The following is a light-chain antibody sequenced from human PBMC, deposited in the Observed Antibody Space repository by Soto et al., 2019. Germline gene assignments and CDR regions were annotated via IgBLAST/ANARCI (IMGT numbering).Light chain of an antibody. J-gene: IGKJ4*01. V-gene: IGKV3-20*01. Sequence: IVLTQSPGTLSLSPGERATLSCRASRSVSSNYLAWYQQKPGQAPRLLIYGASTRATGIPDRFSGSGSGTDFTLTISRLEPEDFAVYYCQQYGNSPPITFGGGTKVDIK. CDR2: GAS. CDR3: QQYGNSPPIT. CDR1: RSVSSNY.